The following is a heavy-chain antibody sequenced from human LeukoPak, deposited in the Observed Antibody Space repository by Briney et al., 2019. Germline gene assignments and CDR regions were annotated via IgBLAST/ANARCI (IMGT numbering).Heavy chain of an antibody. V-gene: IGHV1-69*13. CDR2: IIPIFGTA. CDR1: GGTFSSYA. J-gene: IGHJ6*04. Sequence: GASVKVSCKASGGTFSSYAISWVRQAPGQGLEWMGGIIPIFGTANYAQKFQGRVTITADESTSTAYMELSSLRSEDTAVYYCARSCCSSTSCPLDYYYYGMDVWGKGTTVTVSS. D-gene: IGHD2-2*01. CDR3: ARSCCSSTSCPLDYYYYGMDV.